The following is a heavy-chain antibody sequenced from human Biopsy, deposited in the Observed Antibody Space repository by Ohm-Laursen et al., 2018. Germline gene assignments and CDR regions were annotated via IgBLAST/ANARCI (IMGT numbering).Heavy chain of an antibody. CDR1: GVSINGGRYY. CDR2: IFYSANT. CDR3: ARLGSGDYFPTFFDF. J-gene: IGHJ4*02. Sequence: SQTLSLTWTVSGVSINGGRYYWNWIRHHPGKGLEWIGNIFYSANTYYNPSLKSRVTVSVDTSKNQFSLKLNSVTAADTAVYYCARLGSGDYFPTFFDFWGQGALVTVSS. V-gene: IGHV4-31*02. D-gene: IGHD5-12*01.